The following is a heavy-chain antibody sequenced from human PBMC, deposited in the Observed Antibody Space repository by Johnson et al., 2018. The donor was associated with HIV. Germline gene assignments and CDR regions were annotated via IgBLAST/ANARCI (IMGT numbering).Heavy chain of an antibody. CDR2: ISRSGSTI. J-gene: IGHJ3*02. Sequence: QVQLVESGGGLVKPGGSLRLSCAASGFTFSDYYMTWIRQAPGKGLEWVSYISRSGSTIYYADSVKGRFTISRDNAENSLYLQMNSLRVEDTALYYCARPADYGDYSRDAFDIWGQGTMVTVSS. V-gene: IGHV3-11*04. CDR3: ARPADYGDYSRDAFDI. CDR1: GFTFSDYY. D-gene: IGHD4-17*01.